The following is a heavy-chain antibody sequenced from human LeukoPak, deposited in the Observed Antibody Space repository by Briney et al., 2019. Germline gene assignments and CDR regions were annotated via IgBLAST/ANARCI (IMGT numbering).Heavy chain of an antibody. J-gene: IGHJ6*03. CDR3: AREGAGRYSSSWTAYYYYYYYMDV. D-gene: IGHD6-13*01. CDR1: GFTFSSYA. CDR2: ISYDGSNK. Sequence: GGSLRLSCAASGFTFSSYAMHWVRQAPGKGLEWVAVISYDGSNKYYADSVKGRFTISRDNSKNTLYLQMNSLRAEDTAVYYCAREGAGRYSSSWTAYYYYYYYMDVWGKGTTVTVSS. V-gene: IGHV3-30*01.